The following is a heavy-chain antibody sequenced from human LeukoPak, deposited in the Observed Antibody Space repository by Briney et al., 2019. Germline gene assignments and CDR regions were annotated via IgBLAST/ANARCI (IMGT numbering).Heavy chain of an antibody. CDR1: GYTFTSYY. V-gene: IGHV1-46*01. D-gene: IGHD3-3*01. Sequence: ASVKVSCKASGYTFTSYYMHWVRQAPGQGLEWMGIINPSGGSTSYAQKFQGRVTMTRDTSTSTVYMEPSSLRSGDTAVYYCARDCVVLRFLEWFPLTDGMDVWGQGTTVTVSS. J-gene: IGHJ6*02. CDR3: ARDCVVLRFLEWFPLTDGMDV. CDR2: INPSGGST.